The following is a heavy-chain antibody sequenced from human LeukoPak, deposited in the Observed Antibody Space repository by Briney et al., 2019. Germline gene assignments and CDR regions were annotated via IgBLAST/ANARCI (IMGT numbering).Heavy chain of an antibody. V-gene: IGHV4-59*08. CDR3: ARQGYYYDSSGYYYAPHDAFDI. Sequence: SETLSLTCTVSGGSLTNYYWSWIRQPPGKGLDWIGHIYYSGSTNYNPSLKSRVTISLDTSKNQFSLKLSSVTAADTAVYYCARQGYYYDSSGYYYAPHDAFDIWGQGTMVTVSS. J-gene: IGHJ3*02. D-gene: IGHD3-22*01. CDR2: IYYSGST. CDR1: GGSLTNYY.